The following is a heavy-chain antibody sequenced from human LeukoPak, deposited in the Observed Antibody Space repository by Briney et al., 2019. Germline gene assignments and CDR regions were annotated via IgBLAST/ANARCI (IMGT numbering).Heavy chain of an antibody. J-gene: IGHJ4*02. D-gene: IGHD4-17*01. V-gene: IGHV1-2*06. CDR2: INPNSGVT. Sequence: ASVKVSCKPSEYLPSSYPFNGHFFHWLRQAPGHGFEWLGRINPNSGVTDYGQHFQGRVTLTRDTSINAAYMVLSRLTSDDTAIYYCAGEMGGDYGALEDWGPGTLVSVSS. CDR1: EYLPSSYPFNGHF. CDR3: AGEMGGDYGALED.